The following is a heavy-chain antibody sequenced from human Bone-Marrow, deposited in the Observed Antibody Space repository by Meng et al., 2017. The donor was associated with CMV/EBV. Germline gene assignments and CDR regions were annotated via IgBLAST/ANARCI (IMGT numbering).Heavy chain of an antibody. V-gene: IGHV4-4*02. CDR3: SRGGGMYPFDY. CDR2: IYHNGTT. J-gene: IGHJ4*02. Sequence: GSLRLSCAVSGGSVSSSNWWNWVRQPPGKGLEWIGEIYHNGTTNYNPSLKSRVTISIDKSKNHFSLRPNSVTAADTAVYYCSRGGGMYPFDYWGQGIRVTVSS. D-gene: IGHD3-16*01. CDR1: GGSVSSSNW.